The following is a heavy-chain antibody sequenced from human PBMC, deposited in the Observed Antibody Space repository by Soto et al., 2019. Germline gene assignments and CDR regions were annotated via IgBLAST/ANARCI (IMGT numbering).Heavy chain of an antibody. Sequence: QVQLQESGPGLVKPSQTLSLTCTVSGGSISSGGYYWSWIRQHPGKGLEWIGYIYYSGSTYYNPSLKSRVTISVDTSKNQFSLKLSSVTAADTAVYYCARDSSGYSSGWYVGGGAFDIWGQGTMVTVSS. V-gene: IGHV4-31*03. CDR2: IYYSGST. CDR1: GGSISSGGYY. J-gene: IGHJ3*02. D-gene: IGHD6-19*01. CDR3: ARDSSGYSSGWYVGGGAFDI.